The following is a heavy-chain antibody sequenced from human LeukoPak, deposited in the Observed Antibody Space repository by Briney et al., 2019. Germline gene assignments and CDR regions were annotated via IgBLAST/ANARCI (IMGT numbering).Heavy chain of an antibody. Sequence: ASVKVSCKASGGTFSSYAISWVRQAPGQGLEWMGGIIPIFGTANYAQKFQGRVTITTDESTSTAYMELSSLRSEDTAVYYCATPWGLGNFPNGVGYAFDSGGKGPLVTAS. CDR2: IIPIFGTA. V-gene: IGHV1-69*05. D-gene: IGHD2-8*01. CDR1: GGTFSSYA. CDR3: ATPWGLGNFPNGVGYAFDS. J-gene: IGHJ4*02.